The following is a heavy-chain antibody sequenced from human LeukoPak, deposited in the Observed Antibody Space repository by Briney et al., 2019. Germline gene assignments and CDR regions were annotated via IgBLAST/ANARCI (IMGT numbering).Heavy chain of an antibody. CDR3: ASQYYDFWSGYYDGVYYYYYMDV. Sequence: ASVKVSCKASGYTFTSYAMNWVRQAPGQGLEWMGWINTNTGNPTYAQGFTGRFVFSLDTSVSTAYLQISSLKAEDTAVYYCASQYYDFWSGYYDGVYYYYYMDVWGKGTTVTVSS. CDR1: GYTFTSYA. CDR2: INTNTGNP. V-gene: IGHV7-4-1*02. D-gene: IGHD3-3*01. J-gene: IGHJ6*03.